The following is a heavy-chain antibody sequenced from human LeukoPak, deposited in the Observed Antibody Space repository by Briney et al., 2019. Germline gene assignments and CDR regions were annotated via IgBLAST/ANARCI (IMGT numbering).Heavy chain of an antibody. Sequence: GGSLRLSCAASGFTFSSYWMSWVRQAPGKGLEWVAVISYDGSNKYYADSVKGRFTISRDNSKNTLYLQMNSLRAEDTAVYYCARGQLDFWSGFGLGAFDIWGQGTMVTVSS. CDR2: ISYDGSNK. CDR3: ARGQLDFWSGFGLGAFDI. V-gene: IGHV3-30*03. J-gene: IGHJ3*02. CDR1: GFTFSSYW. D-gene: IGHD3-3*01.